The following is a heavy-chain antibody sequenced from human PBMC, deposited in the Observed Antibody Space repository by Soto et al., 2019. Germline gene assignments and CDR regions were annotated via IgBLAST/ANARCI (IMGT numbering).Heavy chain of an antibody. CDR1: GGSISSGGYY. Sequence: QVQLQESVPGLVKPSQTLSLTCTVSGGSISSGGYYWSWIRQHPGTGLEWIGYIYYSGRTYYNPSLESRVTISVDTSKNPFSLKLSSVTAADTAVYYCARAGDYGEPADCYFYLWGRGTLVTVSS. V-gene: IGHV4-31*03. J-gene: IGHJ2*01. D-gene: IGHD4-17*01. CDR2: IYYSGRT. CDR3: ARAGDYGEPADCYFYL.